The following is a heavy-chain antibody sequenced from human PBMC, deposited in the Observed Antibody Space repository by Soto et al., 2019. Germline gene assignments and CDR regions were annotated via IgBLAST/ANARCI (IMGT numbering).Heavy chain of an antibody. J-gene: IGHJ4*02. CDR1: GYTFTSYY. V-gene: IGHV1-46*03. CDR2: INPSGGST. CDR3: AREPLYYYDSSGYHEDAYYFDY. D-gene: IGHD3-22*01. Sequence: ASVKVSCKASGYTFTSYYMHWVRQAPGQGLEWMGIINPSGGSTSYAQKFQGRVTMTRDTSTSTVYMELSSLRSEDTAVYYCAREPLYYYDSSGYHEDAYYFDYWGQGTLVTVSS.